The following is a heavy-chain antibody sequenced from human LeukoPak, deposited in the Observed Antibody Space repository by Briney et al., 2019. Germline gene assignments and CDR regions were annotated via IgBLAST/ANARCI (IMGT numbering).Heavy chain of an antibody. D-gene: IGHD2-2*01. Sequence: GEPRQSSCQGSGYSFTSYWIGWVRPVPGKGLGWMGVIYPGDSDTRYSPSFQGQVTISADKSISTAYLQWSSLKASDTAMYYCARRYQLLGDFDHWGQGTLVTVSS. CDR2: IYPGDSDT. V-gene: IGHV5-51*01. CDR3: ARRYQLLGDFDH. CDR1: GYSFTSYW. J-gene: IGHJ4*02.